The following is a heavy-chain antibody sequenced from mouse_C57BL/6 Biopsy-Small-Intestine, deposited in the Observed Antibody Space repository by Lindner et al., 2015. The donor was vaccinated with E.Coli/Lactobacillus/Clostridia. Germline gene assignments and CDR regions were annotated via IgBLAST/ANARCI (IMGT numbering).Heavy chain of an antibody. Sequence: VQLQESGAELMKPGASVKLSCKATGYTFTGYWIEWVKQRPGHGLEWIGEILPGSGSSNYNEKFKGKATLTAETSSNTAYMQLSSLTTEDSAIYYRARATYYSNYQYAMDYWGQGTSVTVSS. J-gene: IGHJ4*01. D-gene: IGHD2-5*01. CDR1: GYTFTGYW. CDR2: ILPGSGSS. V-gene: IGHV1-9*01. CDR3: ARATYYSNYQYAMDY.